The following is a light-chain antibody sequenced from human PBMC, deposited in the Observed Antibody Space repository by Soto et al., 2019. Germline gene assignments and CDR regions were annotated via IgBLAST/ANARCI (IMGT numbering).Light chain of an antibody. CDR3: QQYNSWPPIT. J-gene: IGKJ5*01. V-gene: IGKV3-15*01. Sequence: EVVMTQSPATLSVSPGERATLSCRASESVSRNLAWYQQKPGQAPRLLIYDASTRATGIPDRISGGGSGTEYTLTISSLQYEDFVVYYCQQYNSWPPITFGQGTRLEIK. CDR1: ESVSRN. CDR2: DAS.